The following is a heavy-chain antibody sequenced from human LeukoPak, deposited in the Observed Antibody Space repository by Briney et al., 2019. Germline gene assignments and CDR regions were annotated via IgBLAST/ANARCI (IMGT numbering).Heavy chain of an antibody. CDR2: ISYDGSNK. V-gene: IGHV3-30-3*01. CDR3: ARDIVVVAAKGELLDY. CDR1: GFTFSSYA. J-gene: IGHJ4*02. Sequence: SGGSLRLSCAASGFTFSSYAMHWVRQAPGKGLEWVAVISYDGSNKYYADSVKGRFTISRDNSKNTLYLQMNSLRAEDTAVYYCARDIVVVAAKGELLDYWGQGTLVTVSS. D-gene: IGHD2-15*01.